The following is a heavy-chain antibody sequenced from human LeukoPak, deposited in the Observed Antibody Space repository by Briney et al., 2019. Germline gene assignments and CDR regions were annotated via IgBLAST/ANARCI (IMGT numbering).Heavy chain of an antibody. J-gene: IGHJ4*02. Sequence: SETLSLTCTVSGGSISSYYWSWIRQPPGKGLEWIGYIYYSGSTNYNPSLKSRATISVDTSKNQFSLKLSSVTAADTAVYYCAREADTAMAVFDYWGQGTLVTVSS. CDR2: IYYSGST. D-gene: IGHD5-18*01. CDR1: GGSISSYY. V-gene: IGHV4-59*01. CDR3: AREADTAMAVFDY.